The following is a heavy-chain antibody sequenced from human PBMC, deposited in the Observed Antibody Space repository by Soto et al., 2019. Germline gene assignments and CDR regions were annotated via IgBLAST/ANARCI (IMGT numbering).Heavy chain of an antibody. Sequence: PGGSLRLSCAASGLTFTTYGMSWVRQAPGKGLEWVSGISGTGDITYYADSVKGRFTISRDNSKHTMYLQMNSLRAEDTAIYFCAKNHWIMATTFFDSWGQGILVTVSS. D-gene: IGHD5-12*01. J-gene: IGHJ4*02. CDR1: GLTFTTYG. CDR3: AKNHWIMATTFFDS. CDR2: ISGTGDIT. V-gene: IGHV3-23*01.